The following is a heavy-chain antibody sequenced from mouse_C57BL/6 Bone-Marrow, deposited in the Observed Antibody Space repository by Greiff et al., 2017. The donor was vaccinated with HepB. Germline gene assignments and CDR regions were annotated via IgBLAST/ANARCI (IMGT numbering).Heavy chain of an antibody. D-gene: IGHD1-1*01. CDR3: ARFTSWYFDG. V-gene: IGHV1-69*01. J-gene: IGHJ1*03. CDR2: IDPSDSYT. CDR1: GYTFTSYW. Sequence: QVQLQQPGAELVMPGASVKLSCKASGYTFTSYWMHWVKQRPGQGLEWIGEIDPSDSYTNYNQKFKGKSTLTVDKSSSTAYMQLSSLTSEDSAVYYCARFTSWYFDGWGTGTTVTVSS.